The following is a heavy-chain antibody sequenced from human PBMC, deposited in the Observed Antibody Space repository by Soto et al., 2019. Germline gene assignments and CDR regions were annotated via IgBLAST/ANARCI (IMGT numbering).Heavy chain of an antibody. Sequence: GSLRLSCAASGFTFSSYAMSWVRQAPGKGLEWVSAISGSGGSTYYADSVKGRFTISRGNSKNTLYLQMNSLRAEDTAVYYCAKPMRGYYDFWNFQHWGQGTLVTVSS. CDR3: AKPMRGYYDFWNFQH. CDR2: ISGSGGST. CDR1: GFTFSSYA. V-gene: IGHV3-23*01. J-gene: IGHJ1*01. D-gene: IGHD3-3*01.